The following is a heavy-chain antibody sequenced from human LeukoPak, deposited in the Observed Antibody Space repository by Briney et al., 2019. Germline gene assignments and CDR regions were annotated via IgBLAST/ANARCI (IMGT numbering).Heavy chain of an antibody. CDR1: GFTFSNYG. J-gene: IGHJ1*01. D-gene: IGHD3-22*01. V-gene: IGHV3-33*06. CDR3: AKDSDYYHSSGYYYAYFQH. CDR2: IWYDGSNK. Sequence: GRSLRLSCAASGFTFSNYGMHWVRQAPGKGLEWVAVIWYDGSNKYCADSVKGRFTISRDNAKNSLYLQMNSLRDEDTAVYYCAKDSDYYHSSGYYYAYFQHWGQGTLVTVSS.